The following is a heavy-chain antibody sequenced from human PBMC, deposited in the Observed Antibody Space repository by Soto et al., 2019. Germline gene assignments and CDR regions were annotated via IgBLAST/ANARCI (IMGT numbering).Heavy chain of an antibody. D-gene: IGHD3-3*01. J-gene: IGHJ4*02. Sequence: ASVKVSCKASGYTFTSYGISWVRQAPGQGLEWMGCISAYNGNTNYAQKLQGRVTMTTDTSTSTAYMELRSLRSDDTAVYYCAKARAQYYDFWSGYLGDYWGQG. CDR1: GYTFTSYG. CDR3: AKARAQYYDFWSGYLGDY. CDR2: ISAYNGNT. V-gene: IGHV1-18*01.